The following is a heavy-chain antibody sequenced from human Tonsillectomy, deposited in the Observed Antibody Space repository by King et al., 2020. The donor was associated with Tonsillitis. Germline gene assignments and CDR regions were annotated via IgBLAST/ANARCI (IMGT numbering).Heavy chain of an antibody. CDR1: GFTFSSYS. CDR2: ISSSSSYI. CDR3: ARDPLSGWASPYYYYYGMDV. J-gene: IGHJ6*02. Sequence: QLVQSGGGLVKPGGSLRLSCAASGFTFSSYSMNWVRQAPGKGLEWVSSISSSSSYIYYADSVKGRFTISRDNAKNSLYLQMNSLRAEDTAVYYCARDPLSGWASPYYYYYGMDVWGQGTTVTVS. V-gene: IGHV3-21*01. D-gene: IGHD3-10*01.